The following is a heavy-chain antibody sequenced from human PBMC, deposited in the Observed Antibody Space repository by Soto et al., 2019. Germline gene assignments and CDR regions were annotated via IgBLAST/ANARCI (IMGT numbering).Heavy chain of an antibody. CDR1: GFTFSSYG. D-gene: IGHD4-17*01. CDR3: AKDRRTVTTYYYGMDV. CDR2: ISYDGSNK. V-gene: IGHV3-30*18. J-gene: IGHJ6*01. Sequence: QVQLVESGGGVVQPGRSLRLSCAASGFTFSSYGMHWVRQAPGKGLEWVAVISYDGSNKYYADSVKGRFTISRDNSKNTLYLQMNSLRAEDTAVYYCAKDRRTVTTYYYGMDVW.